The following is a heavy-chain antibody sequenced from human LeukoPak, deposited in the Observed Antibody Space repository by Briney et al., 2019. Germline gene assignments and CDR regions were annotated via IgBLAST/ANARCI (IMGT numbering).Heavy chain of an antibody. J-gene: IGHJ4*02. CDR1: GFTVSSNY. CDR3: ARIELNCGGDCYSGY. D-gene: IGHD2-21*02. Sequence: GGSLRLSCAASGFTVSSNYMSWVRQAPGKGLEWVSVIYSGGSTYYADSVKGRFTISRDNSKNSLYLQMNSLRAEDTAVYYCARIELNCGGDCYSGYWGQGTLVTVSS. V-gene: IGHV3-53*01. CDR2: IYSGGST.